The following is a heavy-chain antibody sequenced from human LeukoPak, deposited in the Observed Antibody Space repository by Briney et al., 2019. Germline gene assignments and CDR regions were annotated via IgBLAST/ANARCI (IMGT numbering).Heavy chain of an antibody. Sequence: GGSLRLSCAASGFTFSSYAMHWVRQAPGKGLEYVSAISSNGGSTYYANSVKGRFTISRDNSKNTLYLQMGSLRAEDMAVYYCARSYDFWSGYYLSWFDPWGQGTLVTVSS. CDR2: ISSNGGST. J-gene: IGHJ5*02. CDR1: GFTFSSYA. CDR3: ARSYDFWSGYYLSWFDP. V-gene: IGHV3-64*01. D-gene: IGHD3-3*01.